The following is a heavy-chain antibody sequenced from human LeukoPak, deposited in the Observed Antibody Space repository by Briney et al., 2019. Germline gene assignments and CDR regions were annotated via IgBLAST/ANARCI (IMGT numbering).Heavy chain of an antibody. D-gene: IGHD3-22*01. CDR1: GYTFTSYG. CDR2: ISAYNGNT. CDR3: ARDSSGYYYIYYYYYMDV. V-gene: IGHV1-18*01. J-gene: IGHJ6*03. Sequence: ASVKVSCKASGYTFTSYGISWVRQAPGQGLEWMGWISAYNGNTNYAQKLQGRVTMTTDTSTSTTYMELRSPRSDDTAVYYCARDSSGYYYIYYYYYMDVWGKGTTVTVSS.